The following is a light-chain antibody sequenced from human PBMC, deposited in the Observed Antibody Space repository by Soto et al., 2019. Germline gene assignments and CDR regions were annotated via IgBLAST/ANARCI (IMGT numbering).Light chain of an antibody. J-gene: IGLJ2*01. Sequence: QSVLTQPPSASGSPGQSVTISCTGTSSDVGGYNYVSWYQQHPGKAPKLMIYEVTKRPSGVPDRFSGSKSANTASLTVSGLKADDEADYYCSSYAGNNNVVLGGGTKLTVL. CDR2: EVT. CDR3: SSYAGNNNVV. V-gene: IGLV2-8*01. CDR1: SSDVGGYNY.